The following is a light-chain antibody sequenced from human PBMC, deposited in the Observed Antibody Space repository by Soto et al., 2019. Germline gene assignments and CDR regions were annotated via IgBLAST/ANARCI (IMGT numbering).Light chain of an antibody. CDR1: QSVSSY. Sequence: EIVMTQSPATLSVSPGERATLSCRASQSVSSYLAWYQQKPGQAPRLVIYDVSSRATGVPPRFSGSGSGTDFTLTISSLEPEDFAFYYCLQRSTWYTFGQGTKLEIK. CDR3: LQRSTWYT. CDR2: DVS. J-gene: IGKJ2*01. V-gene: IGKV3-11*01.